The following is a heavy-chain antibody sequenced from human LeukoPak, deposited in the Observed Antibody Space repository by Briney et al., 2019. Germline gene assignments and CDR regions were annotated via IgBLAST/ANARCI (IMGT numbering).Heavy chain of an antibody. J-gene: IGHJ6*02. D-gene: IGHD6-13*01. CDR2: ISYDGSNK. Sequence: GRSLRLSCAASGFTFSSYAMHWVRQAPGKGLEWVAVISYDGSNKYYADSVKGRFTISRDNSKNTLYLQMNSLRAEDTAVYYCATLPIAAAGPYYYYGMDVWGQGTTVTVSS. CDR3: ATLPIAAAGPYYYYGMDV. CDR1: GFTFSSYA. V-gene: IGHV3-30-3*01.